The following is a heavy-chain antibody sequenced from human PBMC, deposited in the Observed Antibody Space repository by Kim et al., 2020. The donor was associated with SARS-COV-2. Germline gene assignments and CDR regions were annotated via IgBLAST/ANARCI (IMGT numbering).Heavy chain of an antibody. D-gene: IGHD3-3*01. CDR3: ARVITIFGVVISP. J-gene: IGHJ5*02. Sequence: YNPSLKSRVTISVDTSTNQFSLKLSPVTAADTAVYYCARVITIFGVVISPWGQGTLVTVSS. V-gene: IGHV4-34*01.